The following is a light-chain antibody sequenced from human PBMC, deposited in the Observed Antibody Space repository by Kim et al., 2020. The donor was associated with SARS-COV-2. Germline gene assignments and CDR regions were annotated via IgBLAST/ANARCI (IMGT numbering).Light chain of an antibody. V-gene: IGKV1-5*03. J-gene: IGKJ5*01. CDR1: QSINSW. CDR3: QHYQTYPIT. Sequence: DIQMTQSPSTLSAFVGDRVTITCRASQSINSWLAWYQQKPGKAPNLLIYKASSLESGVPSRFSGSGSGTEFTLTISSLQPDDFATYYCQHYQTYPITFGQGTRLEIK. CDR2: KAS.